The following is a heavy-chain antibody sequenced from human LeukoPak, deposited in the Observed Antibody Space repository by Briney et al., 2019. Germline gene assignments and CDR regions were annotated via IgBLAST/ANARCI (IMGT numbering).Heavy chain of an antibody. J-gene: IGHJ4*02. V-gene: IGHV4-39*07. D-gene: IGHD3-10*01. CDR1: GDSISSVLFY. CDR2: IYYDGAT. Sequence: PSETLSLTCTVSGDSISSVLFYWAWIRQPPGKGLEWIGDIYYDGATYYNPSLKSRVTMSIDTSKNQFSLKVTSLTAADTAVYFCARDRYGSGSYYLDYWGQGTLVTVSS. CDR3: ARDRYGSGSYYLDY.